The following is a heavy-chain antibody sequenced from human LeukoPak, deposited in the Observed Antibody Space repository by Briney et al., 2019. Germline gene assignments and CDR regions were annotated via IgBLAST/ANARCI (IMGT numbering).Heavy chain of an antibody. CDR3: ARKRGYSGYDPFDYFDY. V-gene: IGHV4-30-4*01. CDR1: GGSISSGDYY. CDR2: IYYSGST. Sequence: SETLSLTCTVSGGSISSGDYYWSWIRQPPGKGLDWIGNIYYSGSTYYNPSLKSRVTISVDTSKNQFSLKLSSVTAADTAVYYCARKRGYSGYDPFDYFDYWGQGTLVTVSS. J-gene: IGHJ4*02. D-gene: IGHD5-12*01.